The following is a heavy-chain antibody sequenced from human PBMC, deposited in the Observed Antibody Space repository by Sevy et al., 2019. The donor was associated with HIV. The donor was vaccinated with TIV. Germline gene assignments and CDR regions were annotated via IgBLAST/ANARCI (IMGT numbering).Heavy chain of an antibody. CDR3: GRGDMATSSDAFDF. CDR2: INTYNSNT. J-gene: IGHJ3*01. D-gene: IGHD5-12*01. CDR1: GYTLTSFG. Sequence: ASVKVSCKPSGYTLTSFGFTWVRQAPGQGLEWVGSINTYNSNTYYAQRLQSRLSMTTETSRSKAYMALRSLRSYDTAVYFCGRGDMATSSDAFDFWGQGTMVTVSS. V-gene: IGHV1-18*01.